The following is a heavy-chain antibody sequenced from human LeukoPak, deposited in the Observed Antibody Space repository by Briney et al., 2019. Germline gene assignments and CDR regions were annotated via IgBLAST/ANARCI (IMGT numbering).Heavy chain of an antibody. Sequence: GGSLRLSCAVSGFSSSAHTMNWVRQAPGKGLEWVSSIDSTSTYIYYADSMKGRLSISRDNAKNSLYLQMSSLRAEDTAVYYCAREGQGAWYWSDLWGQGTLVTVSS. V-gene: IGHV3-21*01. CDR1: GFSSSAHT. J-gene: IGHJ5*02. CDR3: AREGQGAWYWSDL. D-gene: IGHD6-19*01. CDR2: IDSTSTYI.